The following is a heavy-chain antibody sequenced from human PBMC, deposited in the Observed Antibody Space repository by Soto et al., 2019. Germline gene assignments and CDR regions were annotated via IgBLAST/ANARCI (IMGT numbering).Heavy chain of an antibody. CDR1: GFTFTRYS. J-gene: IGHJ4*02. Sequence: ESGGGLVKPGGSLRLSCAASGFTFTRYSKNWVRQAPGKGLEWVSSISSTTNYIYYADSMKGRLTVSRDNAKNSVYLEMNSLSAEDTAVYYCARESEDLTSNFDYWGQGTLVTVSS. V-gene: IGHV3-21*01. CDR2: ISSTTNYI. CDR3: ARESEDLTSNFDY.